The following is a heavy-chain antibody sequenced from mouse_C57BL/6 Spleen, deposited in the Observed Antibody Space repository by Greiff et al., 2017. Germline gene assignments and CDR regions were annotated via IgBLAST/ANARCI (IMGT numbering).Heavy chain of an antibody. CDR2: IYPGAGDT. Sequence: QVQLQQSGPVLVKPGASVKISCKASGYAFSSSWMNWVKQRPGTGLEWIGRIYPGAGDTNYNGKFKGKATLTADKSSSTAYMQLSSLTSEDSAVYFCAREGDFYYGKGGYYAMDEWGEGTSVTVSS. V-gene: IGHV1-82*01. CDR1: GYAFSSSW. D-gene: IGHD2-1*01. CDR3: AREGDFYYGKGGYYAMDE. J-gene: IGHJ4*01.